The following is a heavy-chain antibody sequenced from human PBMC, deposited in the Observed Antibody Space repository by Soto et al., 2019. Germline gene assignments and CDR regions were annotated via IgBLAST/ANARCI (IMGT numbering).Heavy chain of an antibody. Sequence: SETLSLTCTVSGGSISSGDYYWSWIRQPPGKGLEWIGYIYYSGSTYYNPSLKSRVTISVDTSKNQFSLKLSSMTAADTAVYYCARGEATTDHFDYWGQGTLVTVSS. J-gene: IGHJ4*02. D-gene: IGHD4-17*01. CDR2: IYYSGST. CDR3: ARGEATTDHFDY. CDR1: GGSISSGDYY. V-gene: IGHV4-30-4*01.